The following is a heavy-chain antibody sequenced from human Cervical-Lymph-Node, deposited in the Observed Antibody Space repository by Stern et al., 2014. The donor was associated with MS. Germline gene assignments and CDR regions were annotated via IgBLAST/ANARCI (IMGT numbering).Heavy chain of an antibody. CDR3: ARICSSSSWYRYNWFDP. Sequence: QVTLRESGPVLVKPTETLTLTCTVSGFSLSNARMGVSWIRQPPGKALEWLAPTFSNDEKSYSTSLKSRLTISKDTSKSQVVLTMTNMDPVDTATYYCARICSSSSWYRYNWFDPWGQGTLVTVSS. CDR1: GFSLSNARMG. J-gene: IGHJ5*02. V-gene: IGHV2-26*01. D-gene: IGHD6-13*01. CDR2: TFSNDEK.